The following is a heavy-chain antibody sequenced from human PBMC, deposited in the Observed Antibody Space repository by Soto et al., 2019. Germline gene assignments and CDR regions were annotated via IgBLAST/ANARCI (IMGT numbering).Heavy chain of an antibody. V-gene: IGHV1-69*02. CDR2: IIPILGIA. Sequence: ASVKVSCKASGGTFSSYTISWVRQAPGQGLEWMGRIIPILGIANYAQKFQGRVTITADKSTSTAYMELSSLRSEDTAVYYCACGTTGRPPRTSSDYWGQGTLVTVSS. CDR1: GGTFSSYT. D-gene: IGHD2-21*01. J-gene: IGHJ4*02. CDR3: ACGTTGRPPRTSSDY.